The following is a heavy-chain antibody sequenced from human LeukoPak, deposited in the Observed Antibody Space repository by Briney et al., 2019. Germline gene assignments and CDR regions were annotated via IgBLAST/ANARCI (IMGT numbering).Heavy chain of an antibody. V-gene: IGHV4-59*05. CDR1: GVSISSSY. D-gene: IGHD6-13*01. CDR3: ARSSGYSSSWWWSPSFDY. CDR2: IYYSGST. J-gene: IGHJ4*02. Sequence: SETLSLTCTVSGVSISSSYWSWVRQPPGKGLEWIGSIYYSGSTYYNPSLKSRVTISVDTSKNQFSLKLSSVTAADTAVYYCARSSGYSSSWWWSPSFDYWGQGTLVTVSS.